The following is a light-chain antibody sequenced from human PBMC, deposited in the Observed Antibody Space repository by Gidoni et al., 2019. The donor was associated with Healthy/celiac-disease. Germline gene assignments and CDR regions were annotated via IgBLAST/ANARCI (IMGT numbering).Light chain of an antibody. CDR1: QSISSY. CDR2: AAS. J-gene: IGKJ1*01. V-gene: IGKV1-39*01. CDR3: QQSYSTPRT. Sequence: DIQMTQSPSSLSASVGDRVTITCRASQSISSYLNWYQQKPGKAPKLLIYAASSLQSGGPSRFSCSGSGTDCTLTISSMQPEDFATYYCQQSYSTPRTFVQETKVEIK.